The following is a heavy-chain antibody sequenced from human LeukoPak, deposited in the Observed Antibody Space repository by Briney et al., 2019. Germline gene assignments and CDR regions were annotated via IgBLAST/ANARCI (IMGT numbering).Heavy chain of an antibody. Sequence: GGSLRLSCAASGFTFDDYAMHWVRQAPGKGLEWVSGISWNSGSIGYADSVKGRFTISRDNAKNSLYLQMNSLRPEDTAIYYCARDGLSGYEGFDYWGQGTLVTVSS. CDR1: GFTFDDYA. V-gene: IGHV3-9*01. J-gene: IGHJ4*02. CDR3: ARDGLSGYEGFDY. D-gene: IGHD5-12*01. CDR2: ISWNSGSI.